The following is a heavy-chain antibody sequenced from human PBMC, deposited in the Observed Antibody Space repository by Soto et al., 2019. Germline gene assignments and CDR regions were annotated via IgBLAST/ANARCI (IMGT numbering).Heavy chain of an antibody. J-gene: IGHJ4*02. CDR1: GLTFTSYS. Sequence: GGSLRVSCAASGLTFTSYSMNWVRQAPGKGLEWVSFIHSSSSTIYYADSVKGRFTISRDNAKNSLYLQMNSLRDEDTAVYYCARDRGYTYGFDFWGQGALVTVSS. CDR3: ARDRGYTYGFDF. CDR2: IHSSSSTI. D-gene: IGHD5-18*01. V-gene: IGHV3-48*02.